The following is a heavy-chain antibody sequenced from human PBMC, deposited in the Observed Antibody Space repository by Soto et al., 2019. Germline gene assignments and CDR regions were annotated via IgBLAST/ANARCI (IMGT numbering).Heavy chain of an antibody. CDR3: ARPSLYYDSSGYYKEYSFDY. Sequence: PSETLGLTCTVSAGSTSSDNYWSWIRPPPGKGLEWIGHIYYSGNTGYNPSLKSRLAIAIDTSKNQFSLRLSSVTAADTAVYSCARPSLYYDSSGYYKEYSFDYWGQGTLLTVSS. J-gene: IGHJ4*02. CDR1: AGSTSSDNY. V-gene: IGHV4-30-4*01. D-gene: IGHD3-22*01. CDR2: IYYSGNT.